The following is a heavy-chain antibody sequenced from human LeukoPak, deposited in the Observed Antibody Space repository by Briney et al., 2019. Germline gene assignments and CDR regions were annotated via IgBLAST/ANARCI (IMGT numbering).Heavy chain of an antibody. Sequence: GGSLRLSCAASGFTFDDYGMSWVRQAPGKGLEWVGRIKSKTDGGTTDYAAPVKGRFTISRDDSKNTLYLQMNSLKTEDTAVYYCTTEAGDYGDYDVDYWGQGTLSPSPQ. J-gene: IGHJ4*02. D-gene: IGHD4-17*01. CDR2: IKSKTDGGTT. V-gene: IGHV3-15*01. CDR1: GFTFDDYG. CDR3: TTEAGDYGDYDVDY.